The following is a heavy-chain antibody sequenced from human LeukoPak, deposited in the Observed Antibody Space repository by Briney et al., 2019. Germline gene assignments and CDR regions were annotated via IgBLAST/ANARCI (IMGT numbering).Heavy chain of an antibody. J-gene: IGHJ6*02. V-gene: IGHV4-61*02. CDR1: GGSISSGSYY. CDR2: IYTSGST. Sequence: SETLSLTCTVSGGSISSGSYYWSWIRQPAGKGLEWIGRIYTSGSTNYNPSLKSRVTISVDTSKNQFSLKLSSVTAADTAVYYCARESRWFHYYGTDVWGQGTTVTVSS. CDR3: ARESRWFHYYGTDV. D-gene: IGHD4-23*01.